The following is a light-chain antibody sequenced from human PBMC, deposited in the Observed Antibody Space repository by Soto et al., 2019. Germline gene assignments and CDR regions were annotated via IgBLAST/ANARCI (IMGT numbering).Light chain of an antibody. CDR3: SSYTRSSTPYV. V-gene: IGLV2-14*01. J-gene: IGLJ1*01. CDR2: EVS. Sequence: QYVLRHPGSVSWTPGQAITIACTGTSSDVGGYNYVSWYQQHPGKAPKLMIYEVSNRPSGVSNRFSGPKSGNTASLTISGLHAEDEADYHCSSYTRSSTPYVFGTGSKVTVL. CDR1: SSDVGGYNY.